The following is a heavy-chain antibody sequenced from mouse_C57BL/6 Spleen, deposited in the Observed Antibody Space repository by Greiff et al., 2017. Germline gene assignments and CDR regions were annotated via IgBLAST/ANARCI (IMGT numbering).Heavy chain of an antibody. CDR1: GYSITSGYY. V-gene: IGHV3-6*01. J-gene: IGHJ4*01. D-gene: IGHD1-1*01. CDR3: ARWDYYGSSHAIDY. CDR2: ISYDGSN. Sequence: DVKLMESGPGLVKPSQSLSLTCSVTGYSITSGYYWNWIRQFPGNKLEWMGYISYDGSNNYNPSLKNRISITRDTSKNQFFLKLNSVTTEDTATYYCARWDYYGSSHAIDYWGQGTSVTVSS.